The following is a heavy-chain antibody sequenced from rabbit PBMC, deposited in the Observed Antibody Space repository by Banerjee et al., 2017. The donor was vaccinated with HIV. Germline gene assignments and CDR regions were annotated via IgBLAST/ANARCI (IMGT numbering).Heavy chain of an antibody. D-gene: IGHD7-1*01. CDR1: GLDFSSYS. CDR3: VRETETYASYAGYTYYFDL. CDR2: IDPVFGST. Sequence: QLVESGGGLVQPGGSLTLSCKASGLDFSSYSMNWVRQAPGKGLVSIGYIDPVFGSTHYPVCVNVRLPISRHNAQNTLYLQLNSLTAADTATFFCVRETETYASYAGYTYYFDLWGPGTLVTVS. J-gene: IGHJ4*01. V-gene: IGHV1S7*01.